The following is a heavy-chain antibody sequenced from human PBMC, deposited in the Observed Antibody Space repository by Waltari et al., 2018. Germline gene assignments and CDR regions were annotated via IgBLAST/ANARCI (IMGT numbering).Heavy chain of an antibody. CDR3: ARDDGIRTVDY. V-gene: IGHV3-7*01. Sequence: EVQLVESGGGLVQPGGSLRLSCAASGFTFSSYWMSWVRQAPGKGLEWVANIKPDGSEEYSLDSVKGRFTISRDNAKNSLYLQMNSLRAEDTAVYYCARDDGIRTVDYWGQGTLVTVSS. CDR1: GFTFSSYW. D-gene: IGHD1-20*01. J-gene: IGHJ4*02. CDR2: IKPDGSEE.